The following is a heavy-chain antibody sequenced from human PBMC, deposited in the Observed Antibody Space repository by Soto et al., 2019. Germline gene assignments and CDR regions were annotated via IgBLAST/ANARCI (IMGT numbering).Heavy chain of an antibody. CDR3: ARRVDNSGWHWFAP. CDR2: IYYSGST. Sequence: SETLPLTCSVSGGTISSHGWSWIRKPPGKGLEWIGYIYYSGSTNYNPSLKSRVTISVDTSKNQFSLKLSSVTAADTAVYYCARRVDNSGWHWFAPWGQGTLVTVSS. D-gene: IGHD6-19*01. V-gene: IGHV4-59*08. CDR1: GGTISSHG. J-gene: IGHJ5*02.